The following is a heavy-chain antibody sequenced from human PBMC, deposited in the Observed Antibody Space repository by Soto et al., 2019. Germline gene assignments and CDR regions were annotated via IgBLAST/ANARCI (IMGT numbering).Heavy chain of an antibody. CDR1: GFTFSSYS. D-gene: IGHD6-19*01. Sequence: GGSLRLSCAASGFTFSSYSMNWVRQAPGKGLEWVSSISSSSSYIYYADSVKGRFTISRDNAKNSLYLQMNSLRAEDTAVYYCARDRLYSSGWYETNVDAFDIWGQGTMVTVSS. V-gene: IGHV3-21*01. J-gene: IGHJ3*02. CDR3: ARDRLYSSGWYETNVDAFDI. CDR2: ISSSSSYI.